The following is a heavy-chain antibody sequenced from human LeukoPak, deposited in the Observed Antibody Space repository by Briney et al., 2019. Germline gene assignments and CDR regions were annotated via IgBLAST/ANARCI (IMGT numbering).Heavy chain of an antibody. V-gene: IGHV3-7*04. Sequence: PGGSLRLSCAAAGFNFSSYWMTWVAQAPGKGLEWVANKKQDGAEKYYLDFVKCRFTISRDYAKNSLYLQMNSLRAVDTAVYFCARPTTVTMVDAFNIWGLGTMVTVSS. D-gene: IGHD4-17*01. CDR2: KKQDGAEK. CDR3: ARPTTVTMVDAFNI. J-gene: IGHJ3*02. CDR1: GFNFSSYW.